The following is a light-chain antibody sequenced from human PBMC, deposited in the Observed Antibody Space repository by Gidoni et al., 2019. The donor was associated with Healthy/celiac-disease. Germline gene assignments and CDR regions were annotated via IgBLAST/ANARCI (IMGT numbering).Light chain of an antibody. CDR2: AAS. Sequence: DIQMTQSPSSLSASVGDRVTITCQASQSSSSYLNWYQQKPGKAPKLLIYAASSLQSGVPSRFSGSGSGTDFTLTISSLQPEDFATYYCQQSYSTPQTFGQGTKVEIK. V-gene: IGKV1-39*01. CDR3: QQSYSTPQT. J-gene: IGKJ1*01. CDR1: QSSSSY.